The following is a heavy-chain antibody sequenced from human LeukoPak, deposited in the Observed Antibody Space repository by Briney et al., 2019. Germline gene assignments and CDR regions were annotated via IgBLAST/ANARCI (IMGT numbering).Heavy chain of an antibody. CDR3: ARDRGPRTGFMVREAYDY. D-gene: IGHD3-10*01. Sequence: GGSLRLSCAASGFTFSDYWIHWVRQAPGKGLVWVSRINTDGSITNYADSVKGRFSISRDNAKNTLYLQMSSLRAEDTAVYYCARDRGPRTGFMVREAYDYWGQGTLVTVSS. CDR2: INTDGSIT. V-gene: IGHV3-74*01. CDR1: GFTFSDYW. J-gene: IGHJ4*02.